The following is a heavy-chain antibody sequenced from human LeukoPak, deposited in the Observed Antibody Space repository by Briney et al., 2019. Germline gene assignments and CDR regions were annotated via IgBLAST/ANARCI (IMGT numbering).Heavy chain of an antibody. V-gene: IGHV3-74*01. D-gene: IGHD5-18*01. CDR2: SDGSTT. Sequence: GGSLRLSCAASEFTINNYWMHWVRQAPGEGLVWVSRSDGSTTNYAGSVKGRFTISRDNAKNTLYLQMNSLRAEDTGVYYCTRGSSGYGNFDCWGQGTLVTVSS. CDR1: EFTINNYW. J-gene: IGHJ4*02. CDR3: TRGSSGYGNFDC.